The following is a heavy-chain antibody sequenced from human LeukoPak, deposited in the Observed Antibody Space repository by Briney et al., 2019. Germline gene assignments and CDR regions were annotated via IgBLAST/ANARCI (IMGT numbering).Heavy chain of an antibody. CDR1: GFTFSSYA. CDR3: TKLGCSSTTCYTNH. CDR2: ISGSGGST. D-gene: IGHD2-2*02. Sequence: GGSLRLSCAASGFTFSSYAMSWVRQAPGKGLEWVSAISGSGGSTYYADSVKGRFTISRDNSKNTLYLQMNSLRAEDTALYYCTKLGCSSTTCYTNHWGQGTLVTVSS. V-gene: IGHV3-23*01. J-gene: IGHJ4*02.